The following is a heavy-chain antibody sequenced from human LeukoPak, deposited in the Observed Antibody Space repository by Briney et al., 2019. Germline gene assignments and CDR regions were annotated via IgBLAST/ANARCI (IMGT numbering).Heavy chain of an antibody. CDR3: ARVFGNSGSYLGPFDY. CDR1: TFTFSSYN. J-gene: IGHJ4*02. CDR2: ISSSSSYI. Sequence: PGGSLRLSCAASTFTFSSYNMNWVRQAPGKGLEWVSSISSSSSYIYYADSVKGRFTISRDNAKNSLYLQMNSLRAEDTAVYYCARVFGNSGSYLGPFDYWGQGTLVTVSS. D-gene: IGHD1-26*01. V-gene: IGHV3-21*01.